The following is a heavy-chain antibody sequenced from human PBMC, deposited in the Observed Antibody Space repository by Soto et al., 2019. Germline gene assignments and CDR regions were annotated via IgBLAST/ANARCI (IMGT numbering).Heavy chain of an antibody. CDR1: GGSFSGYY. V-gene: IGHV4-34*01. CDR3: ARGPAAGEAYYDILTGDAFDI. D-gene: IGHD3-9*01. J-gene: IGHJ3*02. Sequence: PSETLSVTCAVYGGSFSGYYWSWIRQPPGKGLEWIGEINHSGSTNYNPSLKSRVTISVDTSKNQFSLKLSSVTAADTAVYYCARGPAAGEAYYDILTGDAFDIWGQGTMVTVSS. CDR2: INHSGST.